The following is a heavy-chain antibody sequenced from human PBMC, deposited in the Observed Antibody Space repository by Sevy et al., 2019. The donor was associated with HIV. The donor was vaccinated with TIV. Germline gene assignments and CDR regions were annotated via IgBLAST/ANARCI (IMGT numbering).Heavy chain of an antibody. D-gene: IGHD1-1*01. CDR3: TLERLSSDVAEYFQN. Sequence: GGSLRLSCAASGFTFNRYSMHWVRQAPGKGLEWVATISFDATNKHYPDSVKGRFTISRDNFQNSLFLQMDSLRPEDTAVYYCTLERLSSDVAEYFQNWGQGTLVTVSS. V-gene: IGHV3-30-3*01. J-gene: IGHJ1*01. CDR1: GFTFNRYS. CDR2: ISFDATNK.